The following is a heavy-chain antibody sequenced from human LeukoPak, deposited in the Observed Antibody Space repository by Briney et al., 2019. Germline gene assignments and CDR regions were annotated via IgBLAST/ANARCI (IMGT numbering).Heavy chain of an antibody. CDR3: AKVAVEYYYGSGSYYIDY. D-gene: IGHD3-10*01. CDR2: ISYDGSNK. CDR1: GFTFSSYG. J-gene: IGHJ4*02. V-gene: IGHV3-30*18. Sequence: GRSLRLSCAASGFTFSSYGMHWVRQAPGKGLEWVAVISYDGSNKYYADSVKGRFTISRDNPKNTLYLQMNSLRAEDTAVYYCAKVAVEYYYGSGSYYIDYWGQGTLVTVSS.